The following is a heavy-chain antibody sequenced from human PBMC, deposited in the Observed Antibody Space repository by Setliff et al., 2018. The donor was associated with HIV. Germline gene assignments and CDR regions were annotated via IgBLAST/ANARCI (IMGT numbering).Heavy chain of an antibody. CDR3: ATNPEMATINYYYYYMDV. D-gene: IGHD5-12*01. CDR2: ISAYNGNT. V-gene: IGHV1-18*01. CDR1: GYTFTSYG. J-gene: IGHJ6*03. Sequence: ASVKVSCKASGYTFTSYGISWVRQAPGQGLEWMGWISAYNGNTNYAQKLQGRVTMTTDTSTSTVYMELSSLRSEDTAVYYCATNPEMATINYYYYYMDVWGKGTTVTVSS.